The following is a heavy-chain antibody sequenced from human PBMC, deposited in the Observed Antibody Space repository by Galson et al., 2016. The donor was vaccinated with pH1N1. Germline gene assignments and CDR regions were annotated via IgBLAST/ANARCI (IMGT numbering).Heavy chain of an antibody. J-gene: IGHJ4*02. D-gene: IGHD4-17*01. CDR2: IDWDDDK. Sequence: PALVKPTQTLTLTCTFSGFSLSSSGMCVSWIRQPPGKALEWLALIDWDDDKYYRTSLKPRLTISKDTSKNQVILTMTNIDPVDTATYYCARFQYGDYVKFFDYWGQGTLVTVSS. CDR3: ARFQYGDYVKFFDY. CDR1: GFSLSSSGMC. V-gene: IGHV2-70*01.